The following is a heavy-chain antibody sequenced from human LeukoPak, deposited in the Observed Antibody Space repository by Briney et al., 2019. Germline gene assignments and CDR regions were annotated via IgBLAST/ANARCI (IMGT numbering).Heavy chain of an antibody. CDR3: AKDPNGDYVGAFDM. Sequence: PGGSLRLSCAPSGFTISRYAMTWVRQAPGKGLEWVSSITGNGGTTYYADSVKGRFTISRDNSKNTLFLEMNSLRPEDTAVYYCAKDPNGDYVGAFDMWDQGTMVTVSS. V-gene: IGHV3-23*01. CDR2: ITGNGGTT. D-gene: IGHD4-17*01. J-gene: IGHJ3*02. CDR1: GFTISRYA.